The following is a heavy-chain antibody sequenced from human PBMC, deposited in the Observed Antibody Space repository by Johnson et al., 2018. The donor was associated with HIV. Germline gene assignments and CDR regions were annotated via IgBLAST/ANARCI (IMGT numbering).Heavy chain of an antibody. CDR1: GFTFDDYG. J-gene: IGHJ3*02. Sequence: VQLVESGGGLVQPGGSLRLSCATSGFTFDDYGMSWVRPVPGKGLEWVSGISWNSGSIGNVDSVKGRFTISRDNAKNSLYFQMNSLRAEDTAVYYCASLSSSGAFDIWGQGTMVTVSS. CDR2: ISWNSGSI. CDR3: ASLSSSGAFDI. V-gene: IGHV3-9*01. D-gene: IGHD6-6*01.